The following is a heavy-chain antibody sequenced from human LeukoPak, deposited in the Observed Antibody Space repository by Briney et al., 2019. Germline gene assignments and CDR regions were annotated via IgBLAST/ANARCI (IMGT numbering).Heavy chain of an antibody. J-gene: IGHJ5*02. Sequence: SETLSLTCTVSGGSISSYYWSWIRQPPGKGLEWIGYIYYSGSTNYNPSLKSRVTISVDTSKNQFSLKLSSVTAADTAVYYCARVRDRGYCSGGSCSNWFDPWGQGTLVTVSS. D-gene: IGHD2-15*01. CDR1: GGSISSYY. V-gene: IGHV4-59*01. CDR3: ARVRDRGYCSGGSCSNWFDP. CDR2: IYYSGST.